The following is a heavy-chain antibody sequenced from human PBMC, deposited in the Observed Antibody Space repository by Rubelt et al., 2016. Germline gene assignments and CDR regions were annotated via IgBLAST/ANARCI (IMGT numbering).Heavy chain of an antibody. CDR2: ISSRSNVV. D-gene: IGHD3-10*01. CDR3: AKDISPSGSLRAFDI. J-gene: IGHJ3*02. Sequence: VRQAPGKGLEWVSFISSRSNVVYYADSVKGRFTISRDNAKNSLYVQMNSLRAEDTALYYCAKDISPSGSLRAFDIWGQGTMVAVSS. V-gene: IGHV3-48*04.